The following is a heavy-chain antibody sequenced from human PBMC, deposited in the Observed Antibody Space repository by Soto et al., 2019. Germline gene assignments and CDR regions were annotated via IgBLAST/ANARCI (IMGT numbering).Heavy chain of an antibody. CDR3: SRGPVGPDGPGDY. V-gene: IGHV1-3*01. CDR2: INAGNGNT. Sequence: QVQLVQSGAEVKKPGASVKVYCKASGYTFTIYAMNWVRQAPGQRLEWMGWINAGNGNTKYSPKFKGRVTITRDTSASIAYMELSSLRSEDTAVYYCSRGPVGPDGPGDYWGQGTLVTVSS. CDR1: GYTFTIYA. J-gene: IGHJ4*02.